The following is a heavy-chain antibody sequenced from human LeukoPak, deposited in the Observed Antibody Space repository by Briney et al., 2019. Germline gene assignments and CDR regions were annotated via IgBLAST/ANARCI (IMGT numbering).Heavy chain of an antibody. D-gene: IGHD3-16*02. CDR1: GYTFTSYY. J-gene: IGHJ4*02. CDR2: INPSGGST. Sequence: ASVKVSCTASGYTFTSYYMHWVRQAPGQGLEWMGIINPSGGSTSYAQKFQGRVTMTRDTSTSTVYMELSSLRSEDTAVYYCARAYDYVLGSYRPFDYWGQGALVTVSS. CDR3: ARAYDYVLGSYRPFDY. V-gene: IGHV1-46*01.